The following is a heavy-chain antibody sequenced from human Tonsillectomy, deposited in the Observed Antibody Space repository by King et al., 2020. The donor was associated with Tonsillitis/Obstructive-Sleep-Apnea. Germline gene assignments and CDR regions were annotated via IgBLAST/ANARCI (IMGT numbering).Heavy chain of an antibody. V-gene: IGHV1-69*12. Sequence: QLVQSGAEVKKPGSSVKVSCKASGGTFSSYAISWVRQAPGQGLEWMGGIIPFFGTANYAQKFQGRVTITADESTSTAYMELSSLRSEDTAVYFCAWGPYSGYDRPYYYYMDVWGKGTTVTVSS. CDR1: GGTFSSYA. CDR2: IIPFFGTA. J-gene: IGHJ6*03. CDR3: AWGPYSGYDRPYYYYMDV. D-gene: IGHD5-12*01.